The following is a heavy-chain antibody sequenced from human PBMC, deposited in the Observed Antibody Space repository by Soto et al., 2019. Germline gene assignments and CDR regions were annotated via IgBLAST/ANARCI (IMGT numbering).Heavy chain of an antibody. CDR2: INSDGSST. V-gene: IGHV3-74*01. CDR3: ARARPLCDGDCSYYFDY. CDR1: GFTFSSYW. D-gene: IGHD2-21*02. Sequence: EVQLVESGGGLVQPGGSLRLSCAASGFTFSSYWMHWVRQAPGKGLVWVSRINSDGSSTSYADSVKGRFTISRDNAKNTLYLQMNSLRAEDTAVYYCARARPLCDGDCSYYFDYWGQGTLVTVSS. J-gene: IGHJ4*02.